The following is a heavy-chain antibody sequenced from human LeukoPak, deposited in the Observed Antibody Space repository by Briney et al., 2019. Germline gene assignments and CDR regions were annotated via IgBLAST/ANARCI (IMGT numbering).Heavy chain of an antibody. CDR1: GFTFSDYY. J-gene: IGHJ4*02. V-gene: IGHV3-11*04. CDR2: ISSSGSTI. CDR3: ARDRRRIVVVPAACFDY. D-gene: IGHD2-2*01. Sequence: GGSLRLSCAASGFTFSDYYMSWIRQAPGKGLEWVSYISSSGSTIYYADSVKGRFTISRDNAKNSLYLQMNSLRAEDTAVYYCARDRRRIVVVPAACFDYWGQGTLVTVSS.